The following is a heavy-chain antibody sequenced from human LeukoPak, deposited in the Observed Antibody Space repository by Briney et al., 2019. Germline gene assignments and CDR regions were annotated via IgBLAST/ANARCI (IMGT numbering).Heavy chain of an antibody. CDR2: IIPILGIA. J-gene: IGHJ4*02. Sequence: SVKLSCKASGGTFSSYAISWVRQAPGQGLEWMGRIIPILGIANYAQKFQGRVTITADKSTSTAYMELSSLRSEDTAVYYCARDPYYYDSWGGFDYWGQGTLVTVSS. V-gene: IGHV1-69*04. D-gene: IGHD3-22*01. CDR1: GGTFSSYA. CDR3: ARDPYYYDSWGGFDY.